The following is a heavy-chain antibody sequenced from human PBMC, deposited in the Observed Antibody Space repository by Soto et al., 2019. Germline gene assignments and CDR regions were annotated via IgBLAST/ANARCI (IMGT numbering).Heavy chain of an antibody. CDR2: IYYSGST. CDR3: AREWSYDSSGYYVSDWFDP. V-gene: IGHV4-31*03. Sequence: SETLSLTCTVSGGSISSGGYYWSWIRQQPGKGMEWIGYIYYSGSTYYIPFLKSRVTISVDTSKNQFSLKLSSVTAADTAVYYCAREWSYDSSGYYVSDWFDPWGQGTLVTVSS. J-gene: IGHJ5*02. D-gene: IGHD3-22*01. CDR1: GGSISSGGYY.